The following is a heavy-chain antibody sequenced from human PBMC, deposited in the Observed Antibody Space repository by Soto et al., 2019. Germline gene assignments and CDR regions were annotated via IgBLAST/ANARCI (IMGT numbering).Heavy chain of an antibody. V-gene: IGHV1-2*02. CDR1: GYTFTGYY. D-gene: IGHD3-9*01. CDR3: ARLGRYFDWLPYGMDV. CDR2: INPNSGGT. Sequence: ASVKVSCKASGYTFTGYYMHWVRQAPGQGLERMGWINPNSGGTNYAQKFQGRVAMTRDTSISTAYMELSRLRSDDTAVYYCARLGRYFDWLPYGMDVWGQGTTVTVSS. J-gene: IGHJ6*02.